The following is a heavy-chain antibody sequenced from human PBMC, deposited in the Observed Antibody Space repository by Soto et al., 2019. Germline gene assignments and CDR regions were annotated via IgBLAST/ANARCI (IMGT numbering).Heavy chain of an antibody. V-gene: IGHV3-33*01. D-gene: IGHD6-13*01. CDR3: ARDRIAAAEGRPHYYYYYGMDV. J-gene: IGHJ6*02. CDR2: IWYDGSNK. CDR1: GFTFSSYG. Sequence: QVQLVESGGGVVQPGRSLRLSCAASGFTFSSYGMHWVRQAPGKGLEWVAVIWYDGSNKYYADSVKGRFTISRDNSKNTLYLQMNSLRAEDTAVYYCARDRIAAAEGRPHYYYYYGMDVWGQGTTVTVSS.